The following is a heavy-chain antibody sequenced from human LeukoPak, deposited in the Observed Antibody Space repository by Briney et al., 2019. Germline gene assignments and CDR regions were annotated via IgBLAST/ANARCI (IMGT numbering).Heavy chain of an antibody. V-gene: IGHV3-48*03. D-gene: IGHD2-15*01. CDR3: ARGSSVVALD. CDR1: GFTFSNSE. J-gene: IGHJ4*02. Sequence: PGGSLRLSCAASGFTFSNSEMSWVRQAPGKGLEWVSYISTSGSTRFYADSVKGRFTISRDNAKSSLYLQMNSLRVEDTAVYYCARGSSVVALDWGQGTLVTVSS. CDR2: ISTSGSTR.